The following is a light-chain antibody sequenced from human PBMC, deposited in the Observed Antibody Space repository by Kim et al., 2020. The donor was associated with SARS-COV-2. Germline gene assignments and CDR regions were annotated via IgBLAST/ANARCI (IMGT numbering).Light chain of an antibody. CDR1: QSVSSY. Sequence: SPGERATLSCGAGQSVSSYLAWYQQKPGQAPRLLIYDASNRATGIPARFSVSGSGTDFTLTISSLEPEDFAVYYCQQRSNWPPYSFGQGTKLEI. J-gene: IGKJ2*03. CDR3: QQRSNWPPYS. CDR2: DAS. V-gene: IGKV3-11*01.